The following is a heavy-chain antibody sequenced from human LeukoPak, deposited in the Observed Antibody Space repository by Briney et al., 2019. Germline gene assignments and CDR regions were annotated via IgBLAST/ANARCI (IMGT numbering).Heavy chain of an antibody. D-gene: IGHD3-16*01. CDR1: GYTFTSYA. CDR2: ISAYNGNT. CDR3: ARVMITFRTIDY. Sequence: ASVKVSCKASGYTFTSYAMNWVRQAPGQGLEWMGWISAYNGNTNYAQKLQGRVTMTTDTSTSTAYMELRSLRSDDTAVYYCARVMITFRTIDYWGQGTLVTVSS. V-gene: IGHV1-18*01. J-gene: IGHJ4*02.